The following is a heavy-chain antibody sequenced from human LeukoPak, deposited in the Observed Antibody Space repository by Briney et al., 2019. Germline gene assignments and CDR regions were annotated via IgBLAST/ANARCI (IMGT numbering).Heavy chain of an antibody. V-gene: IGHV3-21*01. CDR2: ISTSSSYI. CDR3: AGYKGSSSYSPADY. D-gene: IGHD1-1*01. CDR1: GFTFSSYY. J-gene: IGHJ4*02. Sequence: GGSLRLSCAASGFTFSSYYMNWVRQAPGKGLEWVSCISTSSSYIYYADSLKGRFTISRDNAKNSLYLQMNSLRAEDTAVYYCAGYKGSSSYSPADYWGQGTLVTVSS.